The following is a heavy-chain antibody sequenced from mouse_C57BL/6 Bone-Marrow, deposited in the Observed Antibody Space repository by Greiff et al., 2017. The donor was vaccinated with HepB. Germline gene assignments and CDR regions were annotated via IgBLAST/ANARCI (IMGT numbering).Heavy chain of an antibody. CDR3: ASTVVAD. V-gene: IGHV1-82*01. Sequence: QVQLKESGPELVKPGASVKISCKASGYAFSSSWMNWVKQRPGKGLEWIGRSYPGDGDTNYNGKFKGKATLTADKSSSTAYMQLSSLTAEDSAVYFCASTVVADWGQGTTLTVSS. CDR2: SYPGDGDT. D-gene: IGHD1-1*01. J-gene: IGHJ2*01. CDR1: GYAFSSSW.